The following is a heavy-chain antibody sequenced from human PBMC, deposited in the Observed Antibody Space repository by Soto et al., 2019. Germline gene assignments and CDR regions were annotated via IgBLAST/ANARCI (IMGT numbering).Heavy chain of an antibody. CDR1: GFTFSSFA. V-gene: IGHV3-23*01. D-gene: IGHD5-18*01. J-gene: IGHJ1*01. CDR3: ARDSGYVDTTMPLGAFQH. Sequence: GGSLILSCAASGFTFSSFAMSWVRQAPGKGLEWVSAISTSGATTYYADSVKGRFTISRDNSKNTLYLRMNTLTADDTAVYYCARDSGYVDTTMPLGAFQHWGQGTLVTVSS. CDR2: ISTSGATT.